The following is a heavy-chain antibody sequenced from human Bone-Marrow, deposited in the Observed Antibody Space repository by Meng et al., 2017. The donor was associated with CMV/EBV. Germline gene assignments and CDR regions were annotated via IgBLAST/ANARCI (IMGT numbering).Heavy chain of an antibody. CDR3: ARDTKLPYSYYYGMDV. Sequence: GESLKISCAASGFTFSHSWMHWVRQAPGKGLVWVSHINTDGSTTYYADSVKGRFTISRDNSKNTLYLQMNSLRAEDTAVYYCARDTKLPYSYYYGMDVWGQGTTVTVSS. CDR1: GFTFSHSW. CDR2: INTDGSTT. J-gene: IGHJ6*02. D-gene: IGHD1-7*01. V-gene: IGHV3-74*01.